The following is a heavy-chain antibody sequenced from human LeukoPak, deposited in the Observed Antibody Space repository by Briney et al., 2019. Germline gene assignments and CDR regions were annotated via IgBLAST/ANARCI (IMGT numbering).Heavy chain of an antibody. D-gene: IGHD6-13*01. V-gene: IGHV3-15*01. J-gene: IGHJ6*02. CDR1: GFTFSNAW. Sequence: GGSLRLSCAASGFTFSNAWMSWVRQAPGKGLEWVCRIKSKTDGGTTDYAAPVKGRFTISRDDSKNTLYLQMNSLKTEDTAVYYCTGSSSWYYYYGMDVWGQGTTVTVSS. CDR2: IKSKTDGGTT. CDR3: TGSSSWYYYYGMDV.